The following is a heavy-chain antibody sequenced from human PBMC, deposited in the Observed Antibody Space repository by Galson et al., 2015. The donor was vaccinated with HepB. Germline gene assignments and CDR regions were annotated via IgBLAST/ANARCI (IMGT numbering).Heavy chain of an antibody. CDR3: ARGSSSRPPYDYYYYYMDV. J-gene: IGHJ6*03. CDR2: ISAYNGNT. Sequence: SVKVSCKASGYTFTSYGISWVRQAPGQGLEWMGWISAYNGNTNYAQKLQGRVTMTTDTSTSTAYMELRSLRSDDTAVYYCARGSSSRPPYDYYYYYMDVWGKGTTVTVSS. D-gene: IGHD6-6*01. V-gene: IGHV1-18*01. CDR1: GYTFTSYG.